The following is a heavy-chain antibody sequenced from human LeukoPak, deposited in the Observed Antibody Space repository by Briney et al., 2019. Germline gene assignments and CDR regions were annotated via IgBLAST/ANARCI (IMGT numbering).Heavy chain of an antibody. J-gene: IGHJ6*03. CDR3: ARFSRGGYPYYYYYYMDV. V-gene: IGHV3-23*01. CDR1: GFTFSSYA. Sequence: PGGSLRLSCAASGFTFSSYAMSWVRQAPGKGLEWVSAISGSGGSTYYADSVKGRFTISRDNSKNTLYLQMNSLRAEDTAVYYCARFSRGGYPYYYYYYMDVWGKGTTVTVSS. CDR2: ISGSGGST. D-gene: IGHD3-3*01.